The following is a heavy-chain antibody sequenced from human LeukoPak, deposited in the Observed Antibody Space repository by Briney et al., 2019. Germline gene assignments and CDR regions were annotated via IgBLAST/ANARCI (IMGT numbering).Heavy chain of an antibody. V-gene: IGHV3-7*01. J-gene: IGHJ3*02. CDR3: ASPEWLPDAIDI. CDR2: IKADGSEK. CDR1: GFTFSKYW. D-gene: IGHD3-3*01. Sequence: GGSLRLSCAASGFTFSKYWMTWVRQAPGKGLEWVANIKADGSEKYYVDSVKGRFTISRDNTKNSLYLQMNSLRAEDTAVYYCASPEWLPDAIDIWGQGTMVTASS.